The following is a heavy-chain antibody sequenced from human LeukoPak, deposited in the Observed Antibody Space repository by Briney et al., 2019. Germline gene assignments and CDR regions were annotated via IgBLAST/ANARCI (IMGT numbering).Heavy chain of an antibody. D-gene: IGHD3-16*01. V-gene: IGHV1-8*01. Sequence: ASVNVSRKASGYTFTSYDINWVRQATGQGLEWMGWMNPNSGNTGYAQKFQGRVTMTRNTSISTAYMELSSLRSEDTAVYYCARGPSYVVTFGGVINWFDPWGQGTLVTVSS. J-gene: IGHJ5*02. CDR3: ARGPSYVVTFGGVINWFDP. CDR1: GYTFTSYD. CDR2: MNPNSGNT.